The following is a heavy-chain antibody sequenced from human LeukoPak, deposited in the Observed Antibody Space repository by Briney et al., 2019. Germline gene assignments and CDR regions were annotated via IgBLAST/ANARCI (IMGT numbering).Heavy chain of an antibody. V-gene: IGHV1-18*01. D-gene: IGHD4-17*01. CDR2: ISAYNGNT. Sequence: GASVKVSCKASGYTYINYAISWLRQAPGQGLEWMGWISAYNGNTKYAQNFQGRVTMTTDTSTSTAYMELRSLRSDDTAVYYCAVSQPYDSGDYGWGQGTLVTVSS. CDR1: GYTYINYA. CDR3: AVSQPYDSGDYG. J-gene: IGHJ4*02.